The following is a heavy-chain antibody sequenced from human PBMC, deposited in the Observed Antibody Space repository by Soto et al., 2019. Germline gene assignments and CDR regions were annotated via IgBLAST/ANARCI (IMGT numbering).Heavy chain of an antibody. V-gene: IGHV4-31*03. CDR2: IYYSGST. CDR3: ARGLLTYYYDSSGYPNWFDP. J-gene: IGHJ5*02. Sequence: QVQLQESGPGLVKPSQNLSLTCTVSGGSISSGGYYWSWIRQHPGKGLEWIGYIYYSGSTYYNPSLKSRVTISVDTSKNQFSLKLSSVTAADTAVYYCARGLLTYYYDSSGYPNWFDPWGQGTLVTVSS. D-gene: IGHD3-22*01. CDR1: GGSISSGGYY.